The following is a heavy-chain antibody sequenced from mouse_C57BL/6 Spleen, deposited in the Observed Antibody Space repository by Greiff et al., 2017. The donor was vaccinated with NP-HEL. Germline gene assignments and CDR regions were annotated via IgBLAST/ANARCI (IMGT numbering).Heavy chain of an antibody. CDR3: TRGAYYSNQEGFAY. CDR1: GYTFTDYE. D-gene: IGHD2-5*01. CDR2: IDPETGGT. J-gene: IGHJ3*01. V-gene: IGHV1-15*01. Sequence: QVQLQQSGAELVRPGASVTLSCKASGYTFTDYEMHWVKQTPVHGLEWIGAIDPETGGTAYNQKFKGKAILTADKSSSTAYMELRSLTSEDSAVYYCTRGAYYSNQEGFAYWGQGTLVTVSA.